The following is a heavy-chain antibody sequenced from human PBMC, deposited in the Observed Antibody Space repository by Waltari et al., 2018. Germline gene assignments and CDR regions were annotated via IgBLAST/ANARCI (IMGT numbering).Heavy chain of an antibody. CDR3: ASRGHLRFLEWLLVT. V-gene: IGHV1-2*02. Sequence: QVQLVQSGAEVKKPGASVKVSCKASGYTFTGYYMHWVRQAPGQGLELMGCINPNSGGTNYAQKFQGRVTMTRDTSISTAYMELSRLRSDDTAVYYCASRGHLRFLEWLLVTWGQGTLFTVCS. CDR2: INPNSGGT. J-gene: IGHJ4*02. CDR1: GYTFTGYY. D-gene: IGHD3-3*01.